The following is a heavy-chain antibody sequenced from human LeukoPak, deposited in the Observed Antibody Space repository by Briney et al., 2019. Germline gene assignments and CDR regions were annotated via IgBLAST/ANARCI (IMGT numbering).Heavy chain of an antibody. D-gene: IGHD6-13*01. V-gene: IGHV4-59*12. CDR1: GGSISSYY. Sequence: PSETLSLTCTVSGGSISSYYWSWIRQPPGKGLEWIGYIYYSGSTNYNPSLKSRVTISVDTSKNQFSLKLSSVTAADTAVYYCAINIAAAINWFDPWGQGTLVTVSS. CDR2: IYYSGST. J-gene: IGHJ5*02. CDR3: AINIAAAINWFDP.